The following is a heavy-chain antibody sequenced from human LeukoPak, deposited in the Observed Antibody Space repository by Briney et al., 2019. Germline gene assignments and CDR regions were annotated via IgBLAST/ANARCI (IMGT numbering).Heavy chain of an antibody. CDR1: GFTFSSYW. D-gene: IGHD2-2*01. CDR2: IKPDGSDE. J-gene: IGHJ4*02. V-gene: IGHV3-7*04. Sequence: SGGSLRLSCAASGFTFSSYWMNWVRQAPGKGPEWVANIKPDGSDEYYVDSVKGRFTISRDNAENSLYLQMNSLRAEDTAVYYCAREYLQFWAQGNLVTVSS. CDR3: AREYLQF.